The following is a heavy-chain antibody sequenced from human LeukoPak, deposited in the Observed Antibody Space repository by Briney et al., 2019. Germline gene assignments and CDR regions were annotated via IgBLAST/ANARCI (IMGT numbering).Heavy chain of an antibody. J-gene: IGHJ4*02. CDR3: VKGIVVVTARAFDY. Sequence: GGSLRLSCAASGFTVSSNYMSWVRQAPGKGLEWVSVIYSGGSTYYADSVKGRFTISRDNSKNTLYLQMNSLRAEDTAVYYCVKGIVVVTARAFDYWGQGTLVTVSS. V-gene: IGHV3-66*01. D-gene: IGHD2-21*02. CDR2: IYSGGST. CDR1: GFTVSSNY.